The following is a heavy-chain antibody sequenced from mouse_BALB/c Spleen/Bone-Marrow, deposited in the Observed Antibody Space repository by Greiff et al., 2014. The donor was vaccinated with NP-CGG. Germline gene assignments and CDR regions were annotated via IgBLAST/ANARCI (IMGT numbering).Heavy chain of an antibody. Sequence: VQLQQSGAELVKPGASVKLSCTASGFNVKDTYMQWVKQRPEQGLEWIGRIDPANGNTQYDPTFQGKATITTDTSSNTAYLQLSSLTSEDTAVYYCTREGHCYRSDALDYWGQGTSVTVSS. V-gene: IGHV14-3*02. CDR3: TREGHCYRSDALDY. CDR1: GFNVKDTY. CDR2: IDPANGNT. D-gene: IGHD3-3*01. J-gene: IGHJ4*01.